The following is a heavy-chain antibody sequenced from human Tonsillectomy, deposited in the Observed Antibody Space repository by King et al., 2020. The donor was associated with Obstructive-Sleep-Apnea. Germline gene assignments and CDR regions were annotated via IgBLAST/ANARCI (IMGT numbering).Heavy chain of an antibody. CDR1: GGSFSGYY. D-gene: IGHD5-18*01. CDR2: INHSGST. V-gene: IGHV4-34*01. J-gene: IGHJ5*02. CDR3: ARGRYSYRRDNWFDP. Sequence: VQLQQWGAGLLKPSETLSLTCAVYGGSFSGYYWSWIRQPPGKGLEWIGEINHSGSTNYNPSLKSRVTISVDTSKNQFSLKLSSVTAADTAVYYCARGRYSYRRDNWFDPWGQGTLVTVSS.